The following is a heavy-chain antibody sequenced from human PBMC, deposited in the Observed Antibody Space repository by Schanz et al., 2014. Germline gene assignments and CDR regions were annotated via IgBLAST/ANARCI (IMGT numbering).Heavy chain of an antibody. CDR2: LSGGSSSI. V-gene: IGHV3-21*01. D-gene: IGHD6-13*01. CDR1: GFSFSDYS. CDR3: ARGRARQLVHWFDP. J-gene: IGHJ5*02. Sequence: EVRLVESGGGLVKPGGSLRLSCAASGFSFSDYSMSWVRQAPGKGLEWVSCLSGGSSSIFYAESVKGRFTISRDNARYSLYLEMNSLRAEDTAVYYCARGRARQLVHWFDPWGQGTLVTVSS.